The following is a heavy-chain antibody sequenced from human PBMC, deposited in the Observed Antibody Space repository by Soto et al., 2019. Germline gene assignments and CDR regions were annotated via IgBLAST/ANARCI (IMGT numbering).Heavy chain of an antibody. CDR2: MNPNSGNT. Sequence: ASVKVSCKASGYTFTSYDINWVRQATGQGLEWMGWMNPNSGNTGYAQKFQGRVTMNRNTSISTAYKELSSLRSEDTAVYYCVRQQLVDLGYWGQGTLVTVSS. CDR3: VRQQLVDLGY. D-gene: IGHD6-13*01. CDR1: GYTFTSYD. J-gene: IGHJ4*02. V-gene: IGHV1-8*01.